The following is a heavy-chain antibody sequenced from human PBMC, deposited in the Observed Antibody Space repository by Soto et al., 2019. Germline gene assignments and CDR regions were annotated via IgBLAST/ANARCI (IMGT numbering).Heavy chain of an antibody. CDR1: GFTFSYYW. J-gene: IGHJ3*01. Sequence: EVQLVESGGGLVRPGGSLRLSCAASGFTFSYYWMHWVRQAPGKGLVWVSRIHSDGSSTTYADFVKGRFIISRDNARNTVDLQMNSVRVEDTAVYYCARGDRGAFYPWGPGTGVTGSS. CDR3: ARGDRGAFYP. V-gene: IGHV3-74*01. CDR2: IHSDGSST. D-gene: IGHD3-16*01.